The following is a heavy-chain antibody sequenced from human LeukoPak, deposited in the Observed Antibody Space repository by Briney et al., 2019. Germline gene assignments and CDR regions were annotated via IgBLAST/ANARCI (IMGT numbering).Heavy chain of an antibody. J-gene: IGHJ5*02. CDR2: IYYSGST. D-gene: IGHD3/OR15-3a*01. CDR1: VGSISSSSYY. V-gene: IGHV4-39*01. Sequence: PSETLSLTCTVSVGSISSSSYYWGWIRQPPGKGLEWIGSIYYSGSTYYNPSLKSRVTISVDTSKNQFSLKLSSVTAADTAVYYCARQGIMIFGPFDPWGQGTLVTVSS. CDR3: ARQGIMIFGPFDP.